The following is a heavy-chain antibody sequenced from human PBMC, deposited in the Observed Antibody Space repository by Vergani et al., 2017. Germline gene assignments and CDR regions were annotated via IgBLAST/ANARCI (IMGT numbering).Heavy chain of an antibody. Sequence: QVQLQQWGAGLLKPSETLSLTCAVYGGSFSGYYWSWIRQPPGKGLEWIGEINHSGSTNYNPSLKSRVTISVDTSKNQFSLKLSSVTAADTAVYYCASSPPPPLSGYYRNTSRAFDYWGQGTLVTVSS. CDR2: INHSGST. J-gene: IGHJ4*02. D-gene: IGHD3-22*01. V-gene: IGHV4-34*01. CDR3: ASSPPPPLSGYYRNTSRAFDY. CDR1: GGSFSGYY.